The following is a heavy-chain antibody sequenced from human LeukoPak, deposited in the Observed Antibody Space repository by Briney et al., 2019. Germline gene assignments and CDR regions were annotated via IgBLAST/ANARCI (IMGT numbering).Heavy chain of an antibody. D-gene: IGHD3-3*01. J-gene: IGHJ4*02. CDR3: ARDGRYDFWSGHLD. V-gene: IGHV1-2*02. CDR1: GYTFTGYY. CDR2: INPNSGGT. Sequence: ASVKVSCKASGYTFTGYYMHWVRQAPGQGLEWVGWINPNSGGTNYAQKFQGRVTMTRDTSISTAYMELSRLRSDDTAVYYCARDGRYDFWSGHLDWGQGTLVTVSS.